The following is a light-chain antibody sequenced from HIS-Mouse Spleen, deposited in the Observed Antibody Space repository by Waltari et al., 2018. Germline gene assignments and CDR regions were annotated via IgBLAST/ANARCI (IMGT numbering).Light chain of an antibody. CDR3: QQYGSSPLT. Sequence: DIVLTQSPGPLSLSPGERATLSCRASQSVSSSYLAWYQQKPGQAPRLLIYGASSRATGIPDRFSGSGSGTDFTLTISRLEPEDCAVYYCQQYGSSPLTFGGGTKVEIK. CDR1: QSVSSSY. CDR2: GAS. J-gene: IGKJ4*01. V-gene: IGKV3-20*01.